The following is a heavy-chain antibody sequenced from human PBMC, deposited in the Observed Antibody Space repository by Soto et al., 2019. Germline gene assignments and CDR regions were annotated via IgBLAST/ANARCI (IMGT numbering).Heavy chain of an antibody. V-gene: IGHV1-46*01. Sequence: ASVKVSCKASGYKFINHYIHWVRQAPGVGLEWMGMIDPNGGGTDYAQKFQGRVTMTTETYANTVHMELGSLRSEDTAVFFCARDSSASATSYPFDYWGQGTLVTVSS. CDR3: ARDSSASATSYPFDY. J-gene: IGHJ4*02. CDR2: IDPNGGGT. CDR1: GYKFINHY. D-gene: IGHD3-16*02.